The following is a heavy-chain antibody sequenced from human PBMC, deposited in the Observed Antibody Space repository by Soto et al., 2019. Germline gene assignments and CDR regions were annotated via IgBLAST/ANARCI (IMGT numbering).Heavy chain of an antibody. Sequence: EVQLLESGGGLVQPGGSLRLSCAASGFTFSSYAMSWVRQALGKGLEWVSAISGSGGSTYYADSVKGRFTISRDNSKNTLYLRMNSLRAEDTAVYYCAKDTAGYSSGWYPSWGQGTLVTVSS. CDR1: GFTFSSYA. V-gene: IGHV3-23*01. CDR3: AKDTAGYSSGWYPS. CDR2: ISGSGGST. J-gene: IGHJ4*02. D-gene: IGHD6-19*01.